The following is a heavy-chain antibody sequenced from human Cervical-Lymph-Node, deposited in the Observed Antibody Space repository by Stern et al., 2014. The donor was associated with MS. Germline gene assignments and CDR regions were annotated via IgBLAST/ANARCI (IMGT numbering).Heavy chain of an antibody. Sequence: VQLLESGAEVTKPGSSVTVSCKASGGTFNNYAIAWVRQAPGQGLEWMGGIIPIFGTVTYADSFEVRVTITADDFSPPAYMELTSLRSEDTAVYYSARDRCLGVTPFFDYWGQGTLVTVSS. CDR1: GGTFNNYA. CDR2: IIPIFGTV. V-gene: IGHV1-69*01. CDR3: ARDRCLGVTPFFDY. J-gene: IGHJ4*02. D-gene: IGHD2-15*01.